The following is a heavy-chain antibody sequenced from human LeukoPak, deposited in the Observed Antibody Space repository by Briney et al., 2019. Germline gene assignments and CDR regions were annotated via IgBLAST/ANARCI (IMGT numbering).Heavy chain of an antibody. CDR2: INHSGST. V-gene: IGHV4-34*01. CDR3: ARGLIAVAPRGGRYFDL. CDR1: GGSFSGYY. Sequence: SETLSLTCAVYGGSFSGYYWSWIRQPPGKGLEWIGEINHSGSTNYNPSLKSRVTISVDTSKNQFSLKLSSVTAADTAVYYCARGLIAVAPRGGRYFDLWGRGTLVTVSS. D-gene: IGHD6-19*01. J-gene: IGHJ2*01.